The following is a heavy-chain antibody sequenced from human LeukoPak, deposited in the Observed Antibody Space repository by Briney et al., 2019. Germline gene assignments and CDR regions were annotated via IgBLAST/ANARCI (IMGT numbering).Heavy chain of an antibody. V-gene: IGHV3-30*02. CDR1: GFTFSSYG. J-gene: IGHJ3*02. Sequence: GESLRLSCAASGFTFSSYGTHWVRQTPDKGLEWVAFIRYDGSNTYHTDSVKGRFTISRDNSKNTLYLQMNSLRAEDTAVYYCAKDILTCWTYSGGNAFDIWGQGTMVTVSS. D-gene: IGHD3-9*01. CDR2: IRYDGSNT. CDR3: AKDILTCWTYSGGNAFDI.